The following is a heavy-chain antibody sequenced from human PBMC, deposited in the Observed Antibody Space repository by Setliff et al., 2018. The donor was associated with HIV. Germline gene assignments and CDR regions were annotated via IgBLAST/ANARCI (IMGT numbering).Heavy chain of an antibody. V-gene: IGHV4-4*09. CDR1: GGSLSGYY. D-gene: IGHD3-22*01. CDR2: IYSSGST. J-gene: IGHJ3*02. CDR3: VRHGYYYDFIDI. Sequence: SETLSLTCTVYGGSLSGYYWSWIRQPPGKGLEWIGYIYSSGSTNFNPSLKSRVTFSIVTSKNHFSLNLTSMTSADTAVYFCVRHGYYYDFIDIWGQGTVVTVSS.